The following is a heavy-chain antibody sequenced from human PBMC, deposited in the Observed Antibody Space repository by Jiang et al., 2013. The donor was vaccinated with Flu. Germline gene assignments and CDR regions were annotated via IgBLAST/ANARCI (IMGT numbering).Heavy chain of an antibody. D-gene: IGHD1-26*01. CDR2: TYYRSKWYN. Sequence: QTLSLTCAISGDSVSSNSAAWNWIRQSPSRGLEWLGRTYYRSKWYNDYAVSVKSRITINPDTSKNQFSLQLNSVTPEDTAVYYCARDPIEGRYYGANGMDVWGQGTTVTVSS. V-gene: IGHV6-1*01. CDR1: GDSVSSNSAA. CDR3: ARDPIEGRYYGANGMDV. J-gene: IGHJ6*02.